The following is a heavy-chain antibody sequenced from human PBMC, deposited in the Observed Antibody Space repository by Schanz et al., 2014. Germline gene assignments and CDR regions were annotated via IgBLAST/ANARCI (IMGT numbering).Heavy chain of an antibody. V-gene: IGHV3-23*01. Sequence: EVQLLESGGGLVQPGGSLRLSCAPSGFSFSSYAINWVRQAPGKGLERVSGISGSGASTYYADSVKGRFTISRDNSNKTVDLQMNSLRVEDTALYYCVRDELLWFGEVLSLDYWGQGALVTVSS. D-gene: IGHD3-10*01. CDR1: GFSFSSYA. CDR3: VRDELLWFGEVLSLDY. J-gene: IGHJ4*02. CDR2: ISGSGAST.